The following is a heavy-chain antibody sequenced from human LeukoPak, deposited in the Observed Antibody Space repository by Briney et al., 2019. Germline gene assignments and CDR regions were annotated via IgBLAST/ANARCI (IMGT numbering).Heavy chain of an antibody. V-gene: IGHV3-21*01. J-gene: IGHJ4*02. CDR1: GFTFSTYS. CDR3: ARGIGYSGYDFFDY. CDR2: ISSSSSYI. Sequence: GGSLRLSCAASGFTFSTYSMNWVRQAPGKGLEWVSSISSSSSYIYYADSVKGRLTISRDNAKNSLYLQMNSLRAEDTAVYYCARGIGYSGYDFFDYWGQGTLVTVSS. D-gene: IGHD5-12*01.